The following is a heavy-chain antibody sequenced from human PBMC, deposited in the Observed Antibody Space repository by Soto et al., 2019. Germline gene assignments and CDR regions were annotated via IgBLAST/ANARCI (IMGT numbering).Heavy chain of an antibody. V-gene: IGHV1-69*13. D-gene: IGHD6-13*01. J-gene: IGHJ6*02. CDR2: IIPILGTA. Sequence: SVKVSCKASGCTCSSYAISWVRQAPGQGLEWMGGIIPILGTANYAQKFQGRVTITADESTSTAYMELSRLRSEDTAVYYCALSPSSSWYVATYCDYGTDVWGQGISVTVSS. CDR1: GCTCSSYA. CDR3: ALSPSSSWYVATYCDYGTDV.